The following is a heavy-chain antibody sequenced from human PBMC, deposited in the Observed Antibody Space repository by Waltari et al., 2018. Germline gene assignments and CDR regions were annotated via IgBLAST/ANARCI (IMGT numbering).Heavy chain of an antibody. CDR3: ATDLFRRVQGVDFDY. CDR2: INPNSGGT. V-gene: IGHV1-2*06. J-gene: IGHJ4*02. D-gene: IGHD3-10*01. CDR1: GYTFTGYY. Sequence: QVQLVQSGAEVKKPGASVKVSCKASGYTFTGYYMHWVRQAPGQGLEWMGRINPNSGGTNYAQKFQGRVTMTRDTSISTAYMELSRLRSEDTAVYYCATDLFRRVQGVDFDYWGQGTLVTVSS.